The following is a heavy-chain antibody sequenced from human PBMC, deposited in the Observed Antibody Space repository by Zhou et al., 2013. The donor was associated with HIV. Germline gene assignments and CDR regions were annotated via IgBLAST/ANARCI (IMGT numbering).Heavy chain of an antibody. D-gene: IGHD4-4*01. J-gene: IGHJ5*01. Sequence: QVQLVQSGAEVKKPGSSVKVSCKASGGTSSSYGISWVRQVPGQGLEGMGRIIPMFGLATYAQKFQGRVTITADKSTTTSYMDLSSLRSDDTAVYYCARVTTLHPWWFDSWGQGSLVTVSS. CDR1: GGTSSSYG. CDR3: ARVTTLHPWWFDS. V-gene: IGHV1-69*04. CDR2: IIPMFGLA.